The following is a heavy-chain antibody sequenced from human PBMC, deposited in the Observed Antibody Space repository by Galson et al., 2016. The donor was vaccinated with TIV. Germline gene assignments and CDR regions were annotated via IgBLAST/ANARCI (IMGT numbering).Heavy chain of an antibody. CDR1: GFSITTSGVT. Sequence: ALVKPTQTLRLTCTFSGFSITTSGVTVGWIRQPPGKALEWLAVIYWNDDKRYRPSLKSRLTITKETSKNQVVLMLSNMDPVDTATYNCAHGRSHIMTGYYYCCYWGQGALVTVSS. V-gene: IGHV2-5*01. CDR2: IYWNDDK. CDR3: AHGRSHIMTGYYYCCY. J-gene: IGHJ4*02. D-gene: IGHD3-9*01.